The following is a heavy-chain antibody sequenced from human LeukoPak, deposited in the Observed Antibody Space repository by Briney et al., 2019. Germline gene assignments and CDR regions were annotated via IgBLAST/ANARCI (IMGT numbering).Heavy chain of an antibody. J-gene: IGHJ5*02. CDR1: GGSISSSSYY. Sequence: PSETLSLTCTVSGGSISSSSYYWSWIRQPPGKGLEWIGYIYYSGSTNYNPSLKSRVTISVDTSKNQFSLKLSSVTAADTAVYYCARVFATSRRYCSGGSCYSSWFDPWGQGTLVTVSS. CDR3: ARVFATSRRYCSGGSCYSSWFDP. D-gene: IGHD2-15*01. V-gene: IGHV4-61*01. CDR2: IYYSGST.